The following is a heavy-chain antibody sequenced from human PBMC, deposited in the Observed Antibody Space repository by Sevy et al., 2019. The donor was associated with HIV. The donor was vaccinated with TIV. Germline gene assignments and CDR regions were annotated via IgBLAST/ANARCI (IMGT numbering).Heavy chain of an antibody. CDR3: ARVAVWELTHDGFDP. Sequence: GGSLRLSCAASGFTFSSYNMNWVRQAPGKGLEWVSSISSSSSYIYYADSVKGRFTISRDNAKNSLYLQMNSLRAEETAVYYCARVAVWELTHDGFDPWGQGTMVTVSS. CDR2: ISSSSSYI. J-gene: IGHJ5*02. V-gene: IGHV3-21*01. D-gene: IGHD1-26*01. CDR1: GFTFSSYN.